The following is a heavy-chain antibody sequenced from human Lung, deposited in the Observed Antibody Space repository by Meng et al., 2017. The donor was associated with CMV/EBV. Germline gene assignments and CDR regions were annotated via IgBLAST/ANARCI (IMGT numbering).Heavy chain of an antibody. Sequence: SXTXSLXCTVSGGSVSSGSYYWSWLRQPPGKGLEWIGYISYIGSTNYNPSLKSRVSISVDTSKNQFSLKLSSVTAADTAIFYCARDILEHNAFDMLGQGTMVTVSS. CDR2: ISYIGST. V-gene: IGHV4-61*01. CDR1: GGSVSSGSYY. CDR3: ARDILEHNAFDM. D-gene: IGHD1/OR15-1a*01. J-gene: IGHJ3*02.